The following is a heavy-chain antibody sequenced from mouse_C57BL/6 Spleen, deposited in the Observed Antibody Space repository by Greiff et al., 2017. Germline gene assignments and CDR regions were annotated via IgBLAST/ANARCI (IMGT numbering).Heavy chain of an antibody. J-gene: IGHJ1*03. CDR1: GFTFTDYY. D-gene: IGHD2-3*01. CDR3: ARDENDGEYIDV. CDR2: VYPYTGGT. Sequence: VQLQQSGPVLVKPGPSVKISCKASGFTFTDYYMHWVKQSHGKSLEWIGLVYPYTGGTSYNQKFNGKATLTVATSSSTAYMKLNSRTSEDSAVYYCARDENDGEYIDVWGTGTTVTVSS. V-gene: IGHV1-36*01.